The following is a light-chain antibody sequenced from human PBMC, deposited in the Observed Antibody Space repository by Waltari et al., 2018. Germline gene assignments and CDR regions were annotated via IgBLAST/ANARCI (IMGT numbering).Light chain of an antibody. V-gene: IGKV1-5*03. CDR2: KAS. J-gene: IGKJ2*01. CDR3: QQYETMGT. CDR1: QSISNW. Sequence: DIQMTQSPSTLSASVGDRVTITCRASQSISNWLAWYQQKPGKVPKLLIYKASSLESGVPSRFSGSGSGTEFTLTISSLQPDDFATYFCQQYETMGTFGQGTKLETK.